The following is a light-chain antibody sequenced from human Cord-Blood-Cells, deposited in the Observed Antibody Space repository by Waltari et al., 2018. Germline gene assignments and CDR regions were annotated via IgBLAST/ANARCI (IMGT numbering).Light chain of an antibody. CDR1: SSDVGGYNY. J-gene: IGLJ2*01. Sequence: TSSDVGGYNYVSWYQQHPGKAPKLMIYDVSNRPSGVSNRFSGSKSGNPASLTISGLQAEDEADYYCSSYTSSSTVVFGGGTKLTVL. CDR2: DVS. V-gene: IGLV2-14*04. CDR3: SSYTSSSTVV.